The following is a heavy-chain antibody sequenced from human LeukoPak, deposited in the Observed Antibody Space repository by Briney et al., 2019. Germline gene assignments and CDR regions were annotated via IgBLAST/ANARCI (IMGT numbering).Heavy chain of an antibody. CDR3: TTDRPLAVTGPFDH. V-gene: IGHV3-30*02. Sequence: PGGSLRLSCAASGFTFSSYGMHWVRQAPGKGLEWVTFIRFAGGNKYYADSVKGRFTISRDDSKNTLYLEMNSLKTEDTAVYYCTTDRPLAVTGPFDHWGQGTLVTVSS. CDR2: IRFAGGNK. D-gene: IGHD6-19*01. CDR1: GFTFSSYG. J-gene: IGHJ4*02.